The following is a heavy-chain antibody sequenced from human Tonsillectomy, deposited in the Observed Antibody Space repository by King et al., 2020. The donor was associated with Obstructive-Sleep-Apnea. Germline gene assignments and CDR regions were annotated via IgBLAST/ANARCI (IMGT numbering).Heavy chain of an antibody. V-gene: IGHV3-23*04. CDR1: GFTFSSYA. D-gene: IGHD6-13*01. Sequence: DVQLVESGGTLVQPGGSLRLSCAASGFTFSSYAMSWVRQAPGKGLEWVSGFSSSGGSTYYADSVKGRFTISRDNSKNTLYLQLNSLRAEDTAVYYCAKERQQLLDYWGQGTLVTVSS. CDR3: AKERQQLLDY. J-gene: IGHJ4*02. CDR2: FSSSGGST.